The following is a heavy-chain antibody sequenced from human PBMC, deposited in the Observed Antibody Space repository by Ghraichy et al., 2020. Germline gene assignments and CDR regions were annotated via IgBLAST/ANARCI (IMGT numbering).Heavy chain of an antibody. J-gene: IGHJ5*02. CDR3: ARDIVVVPAAPPGWFDP. V-gene: IGHV1-69*13. D-gene: IGHD2-2*01. CDR2: IIPIFGTA. CDR1: GGTFSSYA. Sequence: SVKVSCKASGGTFSSYAISWVRQAPGQGLEWMGGIIPIFGTANYAQKFQGRVTITADESTSTAYMELSSLRSEDTAVYYCARDIVVVPAAPPGWFDPWGQGTLVTVSS.